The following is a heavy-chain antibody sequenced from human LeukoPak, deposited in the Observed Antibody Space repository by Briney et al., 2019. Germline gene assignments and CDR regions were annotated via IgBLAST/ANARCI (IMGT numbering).Heavy chain of an antibody. CDR2: INSDGSST. V-gene: IGHV3-74*01. J-gene: IGHJ4*02. Sequence: PGGSLRLSCAASGFTFSSYWMHWVRQAPGKGLVWVSRINSDGSSTSYADSVKGRFTISRDNSKNTLYLQMNSLRAEDTAVYYCAKEAGYGGYSGPLDYWGQGTLVTVSS. CDR3: AKEAGYGGYSGPLDY. CDR1: GFTFSSYW. D-gene: IGHD5-12*01.